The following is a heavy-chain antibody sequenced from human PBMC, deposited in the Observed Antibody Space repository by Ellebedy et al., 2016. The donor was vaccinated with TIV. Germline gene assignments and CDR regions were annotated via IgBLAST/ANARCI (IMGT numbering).Heavy chain of an antibody. CDR3: ARAFSEFEYYNILTGYFWFDP. CDR1: GGSISSSSYY. D-gene: IGHD3-9*01. Sequence: SETLSLTCTVSGGSISSSSYYWSWIRQTPGQGLEWIGYIDSSGSSNYNPSLKSRVTISVDTSNNQFSLKLNSVTAADTAVYYCARAFSEFEYYNILTGYFWFDPWGQGTLVTVST. J-gene: IGHJ5*02. V-gene: IGHV4-61*01. CDR2: IDSSGSS.